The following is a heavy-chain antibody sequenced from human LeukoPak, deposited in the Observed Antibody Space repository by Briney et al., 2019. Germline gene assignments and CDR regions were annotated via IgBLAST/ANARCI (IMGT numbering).Heavy chain of an antibody. CDR2: MSWNSDYT. CDR1: GFKFDDYT. V-gene: IGHV3-43*01. CDR3: AKDRDSSSSNYYFDY. Sequence: GGSLRLSCVASGFKFDDYTMHWVRRAPEKGLEWVSLMSWNSDYTSYADSVKGRFTISRDNSKNTLYLQMNSLRAEDTAVYYCAKDRDSSSSNYYFDYWGQGTLVTVSS. D-gene: IGHD6-6*01. J-gene: IGHJ4*02.